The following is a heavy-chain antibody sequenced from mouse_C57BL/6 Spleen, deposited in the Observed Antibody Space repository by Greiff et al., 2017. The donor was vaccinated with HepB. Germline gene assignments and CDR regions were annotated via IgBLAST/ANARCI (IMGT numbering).Heavy chain of an antibody. D-gene: IGHD2-4*01. CDR1: GYSITSGYY. Sequence: ESGPGLVKPSQSLSLTCSVTGYSITSGYYWNWIRQFPGNKLEWMGYISYDGSNNYNPSLKNRISITRDTSKNQFFLKLNSVTTEDTATYYCARADYDYDDAMDDWGQGTSVTVSS. J-gene: IGHJ4*01. CDR3: ARADYDYDDAMDD. CDR2: ISYDGSN. V-gene: IGHV3-6*01.